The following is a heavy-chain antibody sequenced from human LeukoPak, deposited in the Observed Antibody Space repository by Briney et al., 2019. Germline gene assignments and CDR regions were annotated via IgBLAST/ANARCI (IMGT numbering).Heavy chain of an antibody. D-gene: IGHD3-22*01. Sequence: GASVKVSCKSSGYTFTGYYMDWVRQAPGQGLEWMGWINPNSGGTNYAQKFQGRVTMTRDTSISTAYMELSRLRSDDTAVYYCARDIPDFYYDSSGYAYWGQGTLVTVSS. V-gene: IGHV1-2*02. J-gene: IGHJ4*02. CDR3: ARDIPDFYYDSSGYAY. CDR2: INPNSGGT. CDR1: GYTFTGYY.